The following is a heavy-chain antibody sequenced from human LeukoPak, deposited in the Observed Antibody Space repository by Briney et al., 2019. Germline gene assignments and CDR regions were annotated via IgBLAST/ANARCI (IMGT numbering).Heavy chain of an antibody. V-gene: IGHV5-51*01. CDR3: VRSRNSGWYRYFQH. CDR1: GYTFTNYW. D-gene: IGHD6-19*01. Sequence: GESLKISCKGSGYTFTNYWIGWVRQMPGKGLEWMALIYPGDSDTRYSPAFQGQVIISADKSISTAYLEWSSLKASDTAMYYCVRSRNSGWYRYFQHWGQGTLVIVSS. J-gene: IGHJ1*01. CDR2: IYPGDSDT.